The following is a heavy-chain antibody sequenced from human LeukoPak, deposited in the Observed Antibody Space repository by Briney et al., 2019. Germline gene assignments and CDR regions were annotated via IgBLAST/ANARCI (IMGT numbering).Heavy chain of an antibody. CDR1: GGSFSGYY. V-gene: IGHV4-34*01. CDR2: INHSGST. J-gene: IGHJ4*02. D-gene: IGHD3-9*01. Sequence: SETLSLTCAVYGGSFSGYYWSWIRQPPGKGPEWIGEINHSGSTNYNPSLKSRVTISVDTSKNQFSLKLSPVAAADTAVYYCAREVLISLGTFDYWGQGTLVTVSS. CDR3: AREVLISLGTFDY.